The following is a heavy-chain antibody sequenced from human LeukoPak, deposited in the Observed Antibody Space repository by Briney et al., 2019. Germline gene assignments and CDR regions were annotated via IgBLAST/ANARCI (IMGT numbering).Heavy chain of an antibody. D-gene: IGHD5-12*01. CDR1: GFTFSSYA. Sequence: GGSLRLSCAASGFTFSSYAMSWVRQAPGKGLEWVSAISGSGGRTYYADSVKGRFTISRDNAKNSLYLQMDSLRAEDTAVYYCAREGGYDSYYGMDVWGQGTTVTVSS. CDR2: ISGSGGRT. J-gene: IGHJ6*02. CDR3: AREGGYDSYYGMDV. V-gene: IGHV3-23*01.